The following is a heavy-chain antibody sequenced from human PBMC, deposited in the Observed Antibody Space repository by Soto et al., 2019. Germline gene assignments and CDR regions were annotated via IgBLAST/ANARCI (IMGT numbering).Heavy chain of an antibody. CDR3: AKDWSRYYDSSGYYYRGYWYFAL. J-gene: IGHJ2*01. Sequence: PGGSLRLSCAASGFTFSSYAMSWVLQAPGKGLEWVSAISGSGGSTYYADSVKGRFTISRDNSKNTLYLQMNSLRAEDTAVYYCAKDWSRYYDSSGYYYRGYWYFALRGRGTLVTVSS. D-gene: IGHD3-22*01. CDR2: ISGSGGST. V-gene: IGHV3-23*01. CDR1: GFTFSSYA.